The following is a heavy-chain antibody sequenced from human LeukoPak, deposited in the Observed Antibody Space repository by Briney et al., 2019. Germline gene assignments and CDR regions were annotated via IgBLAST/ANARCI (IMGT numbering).Heavy chain of an antibody. CDR3: ARALLGYCSGGSCYSTYYMDV. CDR2: IGTASDT. Sequence: PGGSLRLSCAASGFTFSSYDMHWVRQATGKGLEWVSAIGTASDTYYPGSVKGRFTISRENAKNSLYLQMNSLRAGDTAVYYCARALLGYCSGGSCYSTYYMDVWGKGTTVTVSS. D-gene: IGHD2-15*01. J-gene: IGHJ6*03. V-gene: IGHV3-13*01. CDR1: GFTFSSYD.